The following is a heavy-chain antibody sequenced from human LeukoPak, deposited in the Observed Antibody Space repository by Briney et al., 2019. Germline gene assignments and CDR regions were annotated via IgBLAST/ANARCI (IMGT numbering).Heavy chain of an antibody. V-gene: IGHV3-48*04. CDR1: GFTFSSYS. CDR2: ISDSGTTI. D-gene: IGHD6-19*01. J-gene: IGHJ5*02. Sequence: GGSLRLSCAASGFTFSSYSMNWVRQAPGKGLEWISYISDSGTTINYTDSVKGRFTISRDNAKNSLYLQMSSLRAEDTAVYYCVRDHSGWSLDPWGQGTLVTVSS. CDR3: VRDHSGWSLDP.